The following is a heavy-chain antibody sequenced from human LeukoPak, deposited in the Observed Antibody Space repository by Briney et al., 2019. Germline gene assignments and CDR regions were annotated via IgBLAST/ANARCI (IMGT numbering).Heavy chain of an antibody. CDR1: GFTFSTYG. Sequence: GGSLRLSCAASGFTFSTYGMHWVRQAPGKGLEGGAVIWYDGSNKDYADSVKGRFTIFRDNTKNTLYLQMNSLRAEDTAVYYCARSCSGGNCYPLVQFDYWGQGTLVTVSS. J-gene: IGHJ4*02. CDR3: ARSCSGGNCYPLVQFDY. V-gene: IGHV3-33*01. D-gene: IGHD2-15*01. CDR2: IWYDGSNK.